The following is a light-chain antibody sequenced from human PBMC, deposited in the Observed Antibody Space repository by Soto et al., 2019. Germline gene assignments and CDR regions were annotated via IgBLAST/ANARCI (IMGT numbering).Light chain of an antibody. CDR2: GAS. Sequence: DIVMTQPPATLTVSPGESATLCCRASQSVSSNLAWYQQKPGQAPRLLIYGASTRATGVPARFSGSGSGTEFTLTISSLQSEDFAVYYCQQYNNWPWTFGQGTKVDIK. CDR3: QQYNNWPWT. J-gene: IGKJ1*01. V-gene: IGKV3-15*01. CDR1: QSVSSN.